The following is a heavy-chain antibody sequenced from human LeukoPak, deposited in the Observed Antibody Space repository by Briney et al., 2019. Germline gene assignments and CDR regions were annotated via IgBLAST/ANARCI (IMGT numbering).Heavy chain of an antibody. CDR1: GFTFSECG. V-gene: IGHV3-23*01. CDR2: ISGSGIST. Sequence: GGSLRLSCAAAGFTFSECGMNWVRQAPGKGLEWVSGISGSGISTYYADSVKGRFTISRDNSKNTLYLQMNSLRVEDTAVYYCAKSWNYYDSSGDDALDIWGQGTMVTVSS. D-gene: IGHD3-22*01. CDR3: AKSWNYYDSSGDDALDI. J-gene: IGHJ3*02.